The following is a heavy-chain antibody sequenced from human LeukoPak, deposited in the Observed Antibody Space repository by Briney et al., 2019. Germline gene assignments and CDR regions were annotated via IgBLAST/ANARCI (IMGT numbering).Heavy chain of an antibody. V-gene: IGHV3-13*05. J-gene: IGHJ3*02. Sequence: SGGSLRLSCAASGFTSSSYDMHWVRQATGKGLEWVTAIGTAGDPYYPGSVKGRFTISRENAKNSLYLQMNSLRAGDTAVYYCARGEDSSSWYAFDNWGQGTMVTVSS. D-gene: IGHD6-13*01. CDR2: IGTAGDP. CDR1: GFTSSSYD. CDR3: ARGEDSSSWYAFDN.